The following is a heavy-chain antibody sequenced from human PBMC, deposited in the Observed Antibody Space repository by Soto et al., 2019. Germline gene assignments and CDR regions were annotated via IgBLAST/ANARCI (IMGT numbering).Heavy chain of an antibody. J-gene: IGHJ4*02. CDR1: GFTFSDHY. CDR2: SKNKADSYTT. D-gene: IGHD3-10*01. Sequence: EVQLVESGGGLVQPGGSLRLSCAASGFTFSDHYMDWVRQAPGKGLEWVGRSKNKADSYTTEYAASVKGRFTISRDGSKTSLFLQMNSLKTEGTAGYYGTVWGSGNDFGAAWGQGILVTVSS. CDR3: TVWGSGNDFGAA. V-gene: IGHV3-72*01.